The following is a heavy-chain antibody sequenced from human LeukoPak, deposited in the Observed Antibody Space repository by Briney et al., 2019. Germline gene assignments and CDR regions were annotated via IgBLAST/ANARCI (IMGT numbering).Heavy chain of an antibody. CDR2: IYYSGST. J-gene: IGHJ3*02. Sequence: SETLSLTCTVSGGSISSSSYYWGWIRQPPGKGLEWIGSIYYSGSTYYNPSLKSRVTISVDTSKNQFSLKLSSVTAADTAVYYCAREGTAMVPWGSAFDIWGQGTMVTVSS. D-gene: IGHD5-18*01. CDR3: AREGTAMVPWGSAFDI. V-gene: IGHV4-39*07. CDR1: GGSISSSSYY.